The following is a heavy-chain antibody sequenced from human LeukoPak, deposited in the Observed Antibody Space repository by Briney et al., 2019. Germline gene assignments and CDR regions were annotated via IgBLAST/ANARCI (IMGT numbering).Heavy chain of an antibody. V-gene: IGHV3-49*04. Sequence: GRSLRLSCTASGITFGDYAISCVRQPPGKGLEWVGFIRGQVYAGTTEYAASVKGRFTISRDDAKSIAYLQMNSLKTEDTAVYYCTRDRSGTLSTGGGQRTLVTVSS. CDR1: GITFGDYA. CDR2: IRGQVYAGTT. J-gene: IGHJ4*02. CDR3: TRDRSGTLSTG. D-gene: IGHD3-10*01.